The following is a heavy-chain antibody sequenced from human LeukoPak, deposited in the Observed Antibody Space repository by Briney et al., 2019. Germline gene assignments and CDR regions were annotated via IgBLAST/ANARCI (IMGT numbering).Heavy chain of an antibody. CDR3: TTPRPPDY. Sequence: PGGSLRLSCEASGFTFSHYEMNWVRQAPGKGLEWVGRIKSKTAGGTTDYAAPVKGRFTISRDDSKTTVYLQMNSLKTEDTAVYYCTTPRPPDYWGQGTLVTVSS. J-gene: IGHJ4*02. V-gene: IGHV3-15*01. CDR1: GFTFSHYE. CDR2: IKSKTAGGTT.